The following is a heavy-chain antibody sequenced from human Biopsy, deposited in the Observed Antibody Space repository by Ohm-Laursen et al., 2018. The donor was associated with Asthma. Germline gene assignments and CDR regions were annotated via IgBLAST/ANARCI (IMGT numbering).Heavy chain of an antibody. D-gene: IGHD2-2*01. J-gene: IGHJ4*02. V-gene: IGHV1-69*13. CDR3: AREAGSCISRTCYSLDF. CDR1: GGTFNTYV. Sequence: ASVKVSCKSLGGTFNTYVIGWARQAPGQGLEWMGGINSVFGTTTYSQKFQDRVTITADDSTSTVHMELSSLRSENTAVYYCAREAGSCISRTCYSLDFWGQGTLVTVSS. CDR2: INSVFGTT.